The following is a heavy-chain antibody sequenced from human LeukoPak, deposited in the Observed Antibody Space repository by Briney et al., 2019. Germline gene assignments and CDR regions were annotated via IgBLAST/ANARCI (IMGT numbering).Heavy chain of an antibody. V-gene: IGHV1-2*06. CDR3: ARGRSERWLQSSFDY. J-gene: IGHJ4*02. D-gene: IGHD5-24*01. Sequence: WASVKLSCKASGYTFTGYYMHWVRQAPGQGLEWMGRINPNSGGTNYAKKFQGRVIMTRDTSISTAYMEMSRLRSDDTAVYYCARGRSERWLQSSFDYWGQGTLVTVSS. CDR1: GYTFTGYY. CDR2: INPNSGGT.